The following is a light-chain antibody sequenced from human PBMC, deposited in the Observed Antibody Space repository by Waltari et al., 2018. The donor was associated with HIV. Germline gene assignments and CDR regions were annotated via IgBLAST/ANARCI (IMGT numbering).Light chain of an antibody. J-gene: IGLJ2*01. CDR1: SSHIGSKY. V-gene: IGLV1-47*01. Sequence: QSVLTQPPSASGTPGQTVTTSCSGSSSHIGSKYVSWYQQLPGTAPKLLIYRNYQRPSGVPERFSGSKSGTSASLAISGLRSEDEADYYCAAWDDSLSGRGVFGGGTKLTVL. CDR2: RNY. CDR3: AAWDDSLSGRGV.